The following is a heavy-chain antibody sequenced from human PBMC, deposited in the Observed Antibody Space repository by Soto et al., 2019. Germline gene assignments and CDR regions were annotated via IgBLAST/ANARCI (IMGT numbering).Heavy chain of an antibody. J-gene: IGHJ6*02. D-gene: IGHD2-2*01. CDR1: GFTFSSYS. V-gene: IGHV3-21*01. CDR2: ISSSSSYI. Sequence: EVQLVESGGGLVKPGGSLRLSCAASGFTFSSYSMNWVRQAPGKGLEWVSSISSSSSYIYYADSVKGRFTISRDNAKNSLYLQMNSLRAEDTAVYYCARSAFRYCSSTSCPAGYYYYYYGMDVWGQGTTVTVSS. CDR3: ARSAFRYCSSTSCPAGYYYYYYGMDV.